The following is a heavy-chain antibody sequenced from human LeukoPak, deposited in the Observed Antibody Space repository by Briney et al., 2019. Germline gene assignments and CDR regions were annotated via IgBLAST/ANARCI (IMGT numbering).Heavy chain of an antibody. V-gene: IGHV1-18*01. J-gene: IGHJ3*02. CDR1: GYTFTSYG. Sequence: GASVKVSCKASGYTFTSYGISWVRQAPGQGLEWMGWISAYNGNTNYAQKLQGRVTMTTDTSTSTAYMELRSLRSDDTAVYYCARGDFTMIVVGAFDIWGQGTMVTVSS. CDR3: ARGDFTMIVVGAFDI. D-gene: IGHD3-22*01. CDR2: ISAYNGNT.